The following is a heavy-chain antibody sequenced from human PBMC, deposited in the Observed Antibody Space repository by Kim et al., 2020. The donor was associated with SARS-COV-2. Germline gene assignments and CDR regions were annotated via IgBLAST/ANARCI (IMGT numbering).Heavy chain of an antibody. D-gene: IGHD1-26*01. CDR3: AKDRVTSGSARAGGFDY. J-gene: IGHJ4*02. CDR2: ISYDGSNK. Sequence: GGSLRLSCAASGFTFSSYGMHWVRQAPGKGLEWVAVISYDGSNKYYADSVKGRFTISRDNSKNTLYLQMNSLRAEDTAVYYCAKDRVTSGSARAGGFDYWGQGTLVTVSS. V-gene: IGHV3-30*18. CDR1: GFTFSSYG.